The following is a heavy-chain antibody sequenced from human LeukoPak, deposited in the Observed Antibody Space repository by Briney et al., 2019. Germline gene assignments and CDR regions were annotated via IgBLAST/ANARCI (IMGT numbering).Heavy chain of an antibody. CDR2: IDPSDSYT. J-gene: IGHJ5*02. Sequence: HGEALRISCKGSGYSFTNYWITWVRQMPGKGVEWGGRIDPSDSYTTYSPSFQGHFIISADKSISTAYLQWSSLKASDTAMYYCARQYYYESSGPRFDPWGQGTLVTVSS. CDR3: ARQYYYESSGPRFDP. V-gene: IGHV5-10-1*01. D-gene: IGHD3-22*01. CDR1: GYSFTNYW.